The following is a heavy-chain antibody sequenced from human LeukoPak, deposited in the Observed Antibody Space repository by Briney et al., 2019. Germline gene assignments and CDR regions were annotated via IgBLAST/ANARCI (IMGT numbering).Heavy chain of an antibody. CDR3: ATPPYDFWSGYYDFDY. CDR1: GYTFTGYY. J-gene: IGHJ4*02. Sequence: GASVKVSCKASGYTFTGYYMHWVRQAPGEGLEWTGGFDPEDGETIYAQKFQGRVTMTEDTSTDTASMELSSLRSEDTAVYYCATPPYDFWSGYYDFDYWGQGTLLTVSS. D-gene: IGHD3-3*01. V-gene: IGHV1-24*01. CDR2: FDPEDGET.